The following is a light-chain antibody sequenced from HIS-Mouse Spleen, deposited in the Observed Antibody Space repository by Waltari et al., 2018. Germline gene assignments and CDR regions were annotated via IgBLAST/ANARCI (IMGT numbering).Light chain of an antibody. CDR2: EVS. Sequence: QSALTQPPSASGSPGQSVTISCTGTSSDVGGYNYVSWYQQHPGKAPNLMLYEVSKRPSGVPVRFSGSKSGNTASLTVSGLQAEDEADYYCSSYAGSNTVVFGGGTKLTVL. V-gene: IGLV2-8*01. J-gene: IGLJ2*01. CDR1: SSDVGGYNY. CDR3: SSYAGSNTVV.